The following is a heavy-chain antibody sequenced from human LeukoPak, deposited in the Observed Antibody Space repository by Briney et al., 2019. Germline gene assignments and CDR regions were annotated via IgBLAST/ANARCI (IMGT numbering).Heavy chain of an antibody. Sequence: ASVKVSCKASGYTFTGYYMHWVRQAPGQGLEWMGGFDPEDGETIYAQKFQGRVTMTEDTSTDTAYMELSSLRSEDTAVYYCATRGSSSPFDYWGQGTLVTVSS. D-gene: IGHD6-6*01. J-gene: IGHJ4*02. CDR3: ATRGSSSPFDY. CDR2: FDPEDGET. V-gene: IGHV1-24*01. CDR1: GYTFTGYY.